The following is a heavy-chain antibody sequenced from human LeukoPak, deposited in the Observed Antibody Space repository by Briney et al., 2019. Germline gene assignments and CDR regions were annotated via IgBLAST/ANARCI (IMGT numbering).Heavy chain of an antibody. Sequence: GGSLRLSCVASTFSFSRYPMGWVRQAPGKGLEWVSGISAGGDGTYYADSVKGRFTISRDNSKNTLYLQMNSLRAEDTAVYYCARVRIAAAAPYYFDCWGQGTLVTVSS. J-gene: IGHJ4*02. V-gene: IGHV3-23*01. CDR1: TFSFSRYP. D-gene: IGHD6-13*01. CDR2: ISAGGDGT. CDR3: ARVRIAAAAPYYFDC.